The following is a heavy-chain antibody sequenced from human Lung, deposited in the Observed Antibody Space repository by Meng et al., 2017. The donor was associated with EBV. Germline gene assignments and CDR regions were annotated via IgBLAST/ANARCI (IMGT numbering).Heavy chain of an antibody. CDR2: IIHGGSP. J-gene: IGHJ4*02. D-gene: IGHD2-8*02. Sequence: QGQLRQWGAGLLKPSETLSLTGAVKGGSLSGAYWNWIRQPPGKGLEWIGEIIHGGSPSYNPSLKSRVTISIDTSKNQLSLMLSSVTAADTAVYYCARRPTGIDYWGQGTLVTVSS. CDR3: ARRPTGIDY. V-gene: IGHV4-34*12. CDR1: GGSLSGAY.